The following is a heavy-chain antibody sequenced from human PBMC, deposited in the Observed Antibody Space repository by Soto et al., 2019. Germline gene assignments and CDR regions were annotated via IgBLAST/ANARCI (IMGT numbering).Heavy chain of an antibody. V-gene: IGHV3-11*05. D-gene: IGHD1-26*01. Sequence: PGGSLRLSCAASGFTFSDYYMSWIRQAPGKGLEWVSYIRSSSSYTNYADSVKGGFTISRDNAKNALYLQMNGLRAEDTAVYYYARDPGNEWELLNDYYYYGMDVWGEGTTVTVPS. CDR3: ARDPGNEWELLNDYYYYGMDV. CDR2: IRSSSSYT. J-gene: IGHJ6*01. CDR1: GFTFSDYY.